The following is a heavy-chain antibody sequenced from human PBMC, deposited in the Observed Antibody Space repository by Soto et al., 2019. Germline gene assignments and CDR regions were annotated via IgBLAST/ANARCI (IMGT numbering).Heavy chain of an antibody. Sequence: SVKVSWKASGGTFSSYTISWVRQAPGQWLEWMGRIIPILGIANYAQKFQGRVTITADKSTSTAYMELSSLRSEDTAVYYCPRSLYDILTGPVYNWFDHWGQGTLVTVPQ. CDR1: GGTFSSYT. D-gene: IGHD3-9*01. J-gene: IGHJ5*02. V-gene: IGHV1-69*02. CDR2: IIPILGIA. CDR3: PRSLYDILTGPVYNWFDH.